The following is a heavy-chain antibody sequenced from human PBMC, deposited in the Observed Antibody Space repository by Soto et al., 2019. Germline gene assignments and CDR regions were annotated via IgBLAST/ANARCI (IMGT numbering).Heavy chain of an antibody. CDR3: ARDVTTGIFFFDD. V-gene: IGHV1-3*01. D-gene: IGHD4-4*01. CDR1: GYTFTSYA. J-gene: IGHJ4*02. CDR2: INAGSGNT. Sequence: GASVKVSCKASGYTFTSYAMHWVRQAPGQRLEWMGWINAGSGNTKYSQKFQGRVTITRDTSASTAYMELSSLRSEDTAVYYCARDVTTGIFFFDDWGQGTLVTVSS.